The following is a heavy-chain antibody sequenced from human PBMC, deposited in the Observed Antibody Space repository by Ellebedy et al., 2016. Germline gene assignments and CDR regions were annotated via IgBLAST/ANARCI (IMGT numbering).Heavy chain of an antibody. CDR2: IWYDGSNK. Sequence: GGSLRLSXAASGFTFSSYGMHWVRQAPGKGLEWVAVIWYDGSNKYYADSVKGRFTISRDNSKNTLYLQMNSLRAEDTAVYYCARDQYSSGYYYGMDVWGQGTTVTVSS. J-gene: IGHJ6*02. V-gene: IGHV3-33*01. CDR1: GFTFSSYG. D-gene: IGHD6-19*01. CDR3: ARDQYSSGYYYGMDV.